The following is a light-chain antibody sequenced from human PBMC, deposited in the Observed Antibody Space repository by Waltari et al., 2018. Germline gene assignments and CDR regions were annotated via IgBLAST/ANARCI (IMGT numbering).Light chain of an antibody. CDR3: QQCNSYLLT. CDR2: EAS. CDR1: QSIGSP. V-gene: IGKV1-5*03. Sequence: DIQMTQSPSTLSASVGDRVTITCRASQSIGSPLAWYQQKPGKAPKVVIYEASSLDSGVPSRFSGSGSGTEFTLTISSLQPDDFATYYCQQCNSYLLTFGGGTKVEIK. J-gene: IGKJ4*01.